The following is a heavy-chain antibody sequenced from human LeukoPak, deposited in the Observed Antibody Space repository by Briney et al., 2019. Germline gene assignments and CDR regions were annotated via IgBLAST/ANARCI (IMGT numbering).Heavy chain of an antibody. Sequence: PGGSLRLSCAASGFTVSSSYMTWVRQAPGKGLEWVSVIYSGGSTYYADSVKGRFTISRDNSKNTLYLQMNSLRAEDTAVYYCAREFTAMGHGGHDYWGQGTLVTVSS. CDR2: IYSGGST. D-gene: IGHD5-18*01. CDR3: AREFTAMGHGGHDY. V-gene: IGHV3-53*01. J-gene: IGHJ4*02. CDR1: GFTVSSSY.